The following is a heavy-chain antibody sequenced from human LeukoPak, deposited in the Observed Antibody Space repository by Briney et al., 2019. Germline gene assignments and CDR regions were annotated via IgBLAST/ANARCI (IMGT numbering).Heavy chain of an antibody. D-gene: IGHD6-19*01. CDR2: INHSGST. CDR3: AGRGAPVAGASSFDL. CDR1: GGSFSGYY. V-gene: IGHV4-34*01. Sequence: PSETLSLTCAVYGGSFSGYYWSWIRQPPGKGLEWIGEINHSGSTNYNPSLKSRVTISVDTSKNQFSLKVSSVTAADTAVYYCAGRGAPVAGASSFDLWGQGTLVTVSS. J-gene: IGHJ4*02.